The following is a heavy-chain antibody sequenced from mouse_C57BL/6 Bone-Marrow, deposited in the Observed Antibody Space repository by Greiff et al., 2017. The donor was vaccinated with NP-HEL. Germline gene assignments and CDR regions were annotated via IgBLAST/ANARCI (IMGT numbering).Heavy chain of an antibody. V-gene: IGHV14-4*01. CDR1: GFNIKDDY. CDR2: IDPENGDT. Sequence: EVQLQQSGAELVRPGASVKLSCTVSGFNIKDDYMHWVKQRPEQGLEWIGWIDPENGDTEYASKFQGKATITADKSSNTAYLQLSGLTSEDTAVYYCTTGGSSPYAMDYWGQGTSVTVSS. D-gene: IGHD1-1*01. J-gene: IGHJ4*01. CDR3: TTGGSSPYAMDY.